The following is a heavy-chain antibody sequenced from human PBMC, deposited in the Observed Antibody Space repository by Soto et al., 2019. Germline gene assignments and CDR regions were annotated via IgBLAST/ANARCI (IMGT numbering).Heavy chain of an antibody. Sequence: QVQLVQSGAEVKKPGSSVKVSCQASGGIFSSNAISWVRQAPGQGLEWMGGILPIFDTTNYAQNFQGRATITADESTSTAYMELSSLKSEDTALYYCATGGRGYSSAPRFYFDYWGQGTLVTVSS. CDR3: ATGGRGYSSAPRFYFDY. V-gene: IGHV1-69*01. CDR2: ILPIFDTT. CDR1: GGIFSSNA. D-gene: IGHD5-18*01. J-gene: IGHJ4*02.